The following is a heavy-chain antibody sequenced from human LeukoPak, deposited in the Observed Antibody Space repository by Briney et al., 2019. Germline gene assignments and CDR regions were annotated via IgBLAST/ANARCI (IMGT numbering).Heavy chain of an antibody. D-gene: IGHD5-12*01. CDR2: IYTSGST. CDR1: GSSISSGSYY. CDR3: ARWGPGEWLNY. V-gene: IGHV4-61*02. Sequence: PSQTLSLTCTVSGSSISSGSYYWSWIRQPAGKGLEWIGRIYTSGSTNYNPSFKSRVTISVDTSKNQFSLKLSSVTAADTAVYYCARWGPGEWLNYWGQGTLVTVSS. J-gene: IGHJ4*02.